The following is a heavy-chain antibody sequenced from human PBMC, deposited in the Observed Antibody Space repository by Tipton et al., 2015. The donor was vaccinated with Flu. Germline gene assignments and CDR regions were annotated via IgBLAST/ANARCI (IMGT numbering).Heavy chain of an antibody. Sequence: SLRLSCVASGFTFSYYAMHWVRQTPGKGLEWVAGISYDGSNKYYADSVKGRFTISRDNSKNTLYLQMNSLRAEETAVYYCAEGYDILTAGGGYFDYWGQGTLVAVSS. J-gene: IGHJ4*02. D-gene: IGHD3-9*01. V-gene: IGHV3-30*18. CDR2: ISYDGSNK. CDR1: GFTFSYYA. CDR3: AEGYDILTAGGGYFDY.